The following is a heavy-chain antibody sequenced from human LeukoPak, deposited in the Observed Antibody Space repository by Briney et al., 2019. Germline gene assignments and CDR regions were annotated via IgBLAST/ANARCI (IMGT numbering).Heavy chain of an antibody. CDR1: GDSISSGDYY. D-gene: IGHD6-13*01. CDR2: IYHSGST. V-gene: IGHV4-39*07. J-gene: IGHJ4*02. CDR3: ARGGIAAEDY. Sequence: PSETLSLTCTVSGDSISSGDYYWSWIRQPPGKGLEWIGSIYHSGSTYYNPSLKSRVTISVDTSKNQFSLKLSSVTAADTAVYYCARGGIAAEDYWGQGTLVTVSP.